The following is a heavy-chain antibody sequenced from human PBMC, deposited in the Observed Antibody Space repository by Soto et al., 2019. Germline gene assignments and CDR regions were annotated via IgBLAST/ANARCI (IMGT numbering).Heavy chain of an antibody. J-gene: IGHJ6*02. V-gene: IGHV3-15*01. Sequence: LRLSCAASGFTFSNAWMSWVRQAPGKGLERVGRIKSKTDGGTTDYAAPVKGRFTISRDDSKNTLYLQMNSLKTEDTAVYYCTAPGLWSASYRDFYYVMDVWGQGTTVTVSS. CDR3: TAPGLWSASYRDFYYVMDV. CDR2: IKSKTDGGTT. D-gene: IGHD3-3*01. CDR1: GFTFSNAW.